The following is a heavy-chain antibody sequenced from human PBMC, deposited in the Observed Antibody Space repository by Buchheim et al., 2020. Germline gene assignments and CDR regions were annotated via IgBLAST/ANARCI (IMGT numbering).Heavy chain of an antibody. Sequence: EVQLVESGGGLVQPGGSLRLSCAASGFTFSDYWMTWVRQAPGKGLEWVANINRDGREKNYVDSVKGRFTISRDNAKISLNLQMTSLRAEDTAVYYCAREGREQPIDYWGQGTL. CDR3: AREGREQPIDY. J-gene: IGHJ4*02. V-gene: IGHV3-7*01. D-gene: IGHD1-26*01. CDR2: INRDGREK. CDR1: GFTFSDYW.